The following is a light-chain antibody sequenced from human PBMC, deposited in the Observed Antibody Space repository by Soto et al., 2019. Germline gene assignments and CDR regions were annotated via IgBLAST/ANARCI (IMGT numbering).Light chain of an antibody. CDR2: DVT. CDR1: SSDVGTYDY. V-gene: IGLV2-14*03. CDR3: ASFTTSSTEI. Sequence: QSALTQPASVSGSPGQSITISCTGTSSDVGTYDYVSWYQQHPGKAPRLMIYDVTSRPSGVSNRFSGSKSGNTASLTISGLQAEDEADYYCASFTTSSTEIFGGGTKLTVL. J-gene: IGLJ2*01.